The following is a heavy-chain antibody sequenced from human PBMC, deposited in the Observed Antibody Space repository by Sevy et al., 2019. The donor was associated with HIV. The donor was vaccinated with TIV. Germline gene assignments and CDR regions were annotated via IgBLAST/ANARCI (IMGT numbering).Heavy chain of an antibody. CDR1: GFSFSSSS. CDR2: ITRDGKTK. CDR3: ARDYSGSYYRFDL. V-gene: IGHV3-48*02. D-gene: IGHD1-26*01. J-gene: IGHJ4*01. Sequence: GGSLRLSCAASGFSFSSSSMNWLRQAPGKGLEWLAYITRDGKTKYYGDFVKGRFTISRDNAQNSLFLQLNSLRDDDTAVYYCARDYSGSYYRFDLWGHGTLVTVSS.